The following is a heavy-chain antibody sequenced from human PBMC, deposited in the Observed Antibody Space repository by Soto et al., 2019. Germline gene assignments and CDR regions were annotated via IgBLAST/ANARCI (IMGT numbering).Heavy chain of an antibody. V-gene: IGHV4-39*01. CDR3: ARHARDIVVVPVAIFPFMDV. Sequence: TSETLSLTCSVSGGSISSNSYYWGWIRQPPGKGLEWIGNIYYSGSTYYNPSIQSRVTISVDTSKNQFSLKLSSVTAADTAVYYCARHARDIVVVPVAIFPFMDVWGQGTTVTVSS. CDR2: IYYSGST. J-gene: IGHJ6*02. CDR1: GGSISSNSYY. D-gene: IGHD2-2*02.